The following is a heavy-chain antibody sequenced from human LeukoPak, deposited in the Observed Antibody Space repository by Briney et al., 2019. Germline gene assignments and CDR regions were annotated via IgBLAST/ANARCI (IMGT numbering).Heavy chain of an antibody. D-gene: IGHD3-10*01. CDR3: ARESSGSFTYYYYYGMDV. CDR2: ISSSGSTI. V-gene: IGHV3-48*03. J-gene: IGHJ6*02. CDR1: GFTFSSYE. Sequence: GGSLRLSCAASGFTFSSYEMNWVRQAPGKGLEWVSYISSSGSTIYYADSVKGRFTISRDNAKNSLYLQMNSLRAEDTAVYYCARESSGSFTYYYYYGMDVWGQGTTVTVSS.